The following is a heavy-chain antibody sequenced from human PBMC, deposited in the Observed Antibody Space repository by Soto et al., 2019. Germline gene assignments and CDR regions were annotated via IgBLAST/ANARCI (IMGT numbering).Heavy chain of an antibody. CDR1: GGSISTDHYH. Sequence: QVQLQESGPGLVRPSQTLSLTCTVSGGSISTDHYHWTWIRQAPGKGLGWIGYIHYSGSIQFNPSLQSRVSMSVDTSKNLFSLRLGSVTAADTAVYFCAREDDGGDRDYYGLDVWGQGTTVTVSS. CDR3: AREDDGGDRDYYGLDV. CDR2: IHYSGSI. V-gene: IGHV4-30-4*01. J-gene: IGHJ6*02. D-gene: IGHD2-21*02.